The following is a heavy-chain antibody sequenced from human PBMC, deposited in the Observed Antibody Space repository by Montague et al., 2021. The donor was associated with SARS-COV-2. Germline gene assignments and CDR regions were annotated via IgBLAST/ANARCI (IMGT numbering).Heavy chain of an antibody. CDR1: GDSIGSKGDY. CDR3: ARGTRHDYGDSHCFDY. V-gene: IGHV4-39*01. D-gene: IGHD4-17*01. J-gene: IGHJ4*02. Sequence: SETLSLTCSVSGDSIGSKGDYWDWIRQSPGKGLEWIGNIYSGGTVSYSGTTYYNPSLKSRVTISVDTSKNQFSLKLTSVTASDTAVYYCARGTRHDYGDSHCFDYWGQGALVTVSS. CDR2: IYSGGTVSYSGTT.